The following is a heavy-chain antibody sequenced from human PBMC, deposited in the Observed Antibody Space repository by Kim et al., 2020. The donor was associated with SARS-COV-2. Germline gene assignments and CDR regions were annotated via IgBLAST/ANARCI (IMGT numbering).Heavy chain of an antibody. CDR2: IYSGGST. D-gene: IGHD2-21*02. J-gene: IGHJ3*02. Sequence: GGSLRLSCAASGFTVSSNYMSWVRQAPGKGLEWVSVIYSGGSTYYADSVKGRFTISRDNSKNTLYLQMNSLRAEDTAVYYCAVCGGDCYSGAGAFDIWGQGTMVTVSS. CDR1: GFTVSSNY. CDR3: AVCGGDCYSGAGAFDI. V-gene: IGHV3-66*02.